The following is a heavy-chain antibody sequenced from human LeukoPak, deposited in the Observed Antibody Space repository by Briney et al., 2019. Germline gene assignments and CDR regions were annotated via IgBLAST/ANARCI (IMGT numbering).Heavy chain of an antibody. J-gene: IGHJ6*02. CDR1: GFTYRSQA. V-gene: IGHV3-23*01. Sequence: GGSLRLSCVASGFTYRSQAMTWVRQATGKGRECVSHISASGGSTRYAASVKGRFTISRDNSKNTLYLQINGLRVDDTAVYFCAKDAHFYGLHVWRQGTTVAVS. CDR3: AKDAHFYGLHV. CDR2: ISASGGST.